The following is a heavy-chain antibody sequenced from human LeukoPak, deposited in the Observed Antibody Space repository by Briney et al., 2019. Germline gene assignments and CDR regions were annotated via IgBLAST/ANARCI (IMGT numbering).Heavy chain of an antibody. CDR3: ARGGYCSSTSCRRFDP. V-gene: IGHV1-69*05. CDR2: IIPIFGTA. J-gene: IGHJ5*02. CDR1: GGTFSSYA. D-gene: IGHD2-2*01. Sequence: SVKVSCKASGGTFSSYAISWVRQAPGQGLEWMGGIIPIFGTANYAQKFQGRVTITTDESTSTAYMELSSLRSEDTAVYYCARGGYCSSTSCRRFDPWGQGTLVTVSS.